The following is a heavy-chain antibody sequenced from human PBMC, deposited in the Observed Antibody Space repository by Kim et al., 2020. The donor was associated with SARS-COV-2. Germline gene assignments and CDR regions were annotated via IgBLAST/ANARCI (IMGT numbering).Heavy chain of an antibody. D-gene: IGHD3-9*01. V-gene: IGHV4-39*01. Sequence: LKSRVTISVDTSKNQFSLKLGSVTAADTAVYYCARLVVLRYFDWLLQFDYWGQGTLVTVSS. CDR3: ARLVVLRYFDWLLQFDY. J-gene: IGHJ4*02.